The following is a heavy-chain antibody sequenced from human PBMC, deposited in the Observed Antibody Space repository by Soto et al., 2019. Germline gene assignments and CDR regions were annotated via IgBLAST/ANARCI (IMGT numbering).Heavy chain of an antibody. Sequence: PGGSLRLSCAASGFTFSSYDMHWVRQATGKGLEWVSAIGTAGDTYYPGSVKGRFTISRENAKNSLYLQMNSLRAGDTAVYYCARAYYDFWSGYLRNYYMDVWGKGTTVTVSS. D-gene: IGHD3-3*01. J-gene: IGHJ6*03. V-gene: IGHV3-13*01. CDR3: ARAYYDFWSGYLRNYYMDV. CDR2: IGTAGDT. CDR1: GFTFSSYD.